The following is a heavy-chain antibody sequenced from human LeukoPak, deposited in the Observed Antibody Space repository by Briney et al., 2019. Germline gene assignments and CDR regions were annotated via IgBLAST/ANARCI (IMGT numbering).Heavy chain of an antibody. CDR1: GFTFSSSW. V-gene: IGHV3-52*01. CDR3: AREAGVPPTTQQWPTSVDC. CDR2: IKCDGSEK. Sequence: PGGSLRLSCAASGFTFSSSWMHWVCQAPEKGLEWVADIKCDGSEKYYVDSVKGRFTISRDNAKNSLYLQMNSLRAEDAAVYYCAREAGVPPTTQQWPTSVDCWGQGTLVTVSS. D-gene: IGHD5-18*01. J-gene: IGHJ4*02.